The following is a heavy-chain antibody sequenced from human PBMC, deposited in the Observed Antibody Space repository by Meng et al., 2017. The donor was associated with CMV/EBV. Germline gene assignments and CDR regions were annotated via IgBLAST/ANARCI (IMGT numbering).Heavy chain of an antibody. CDR2: IIPIFGTA. V-gene: IGHV1-69*01. CDR1: RRTLSSYA. Sequence: HLGQSGGEVRSPGSCVRVAWKASRRTLSSYAISWVRQAPGQGLGWMGGIIPIFGTANYAQKFQGRVTITADESTSTAYMELSSLRSEDTAVYYCARQLRLGELSPFDYWGQGTLVTVSS. D-gene: IGHD3-16*02. J-gene: IGHJ4*02. CDR3: ARQLRLGELSPFDY.